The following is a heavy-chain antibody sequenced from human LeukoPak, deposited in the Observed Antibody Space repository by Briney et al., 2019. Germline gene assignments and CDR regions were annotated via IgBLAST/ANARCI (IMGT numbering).Heavy chain of an antibody. V-gene: IGHV4-39*07. J-gene: IGHJ3*02. D-gene: IGHD6-19*01. CDR3: ARAGLSISGRPGAFDI. CDR2: ISYGGGT. CDR1: GGSINSGSFY. Sequence: SETLSLTCTASGGSINSGSFYWGWIRQPPGKGLEWIGSISYGGGTYYNPSLKSRVTISVDTSKNQFSLKLSSVTAADTAVYYCARAGLSISGRPGAFDIWGQGTMVTVSS.